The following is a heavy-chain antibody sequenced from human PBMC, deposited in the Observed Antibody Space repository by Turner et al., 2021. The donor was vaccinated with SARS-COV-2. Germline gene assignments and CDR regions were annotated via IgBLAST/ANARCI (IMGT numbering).Heavy chain of an antibody. V-gene: IGHV4-34*01. D-gene: IGHD5-18*01. Sequence: QVQLQQWGAGLLKPSETLSLTCAVYGGSFSGYYWSWIRQPPGKGLEWIGEINHSGSTNYNPSLKSRVTISVETSKNQFSLKLSSVTAADTAVFYCARGGGYSYGALDYWGQGTLVTVSS. CDR1: GGSFSGYY. J-gene: IGHJ4*02. CDR3: ARGGGYSYGALDY. CDR2: INHSGST.